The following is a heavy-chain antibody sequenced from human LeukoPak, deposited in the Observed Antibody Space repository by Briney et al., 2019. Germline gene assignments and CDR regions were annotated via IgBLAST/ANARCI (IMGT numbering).Heavy chain of an antibody. J-gene: IGHJ4*02. CDR3: ARVKVPDY. V-gene: IGHV3-30*03. Sequence: GRSLRLSCAASGFTFSSYGMHWVRQAPGKGPEWVAVISYDGSNKYYADSVKGRFTISRDNSKNTLYLQMNSLRAEDTAVYYCARVKVPDYWGQGTLVTVSS. CDR1: GFTFSSYG. CDR2: ISYDGSNK.